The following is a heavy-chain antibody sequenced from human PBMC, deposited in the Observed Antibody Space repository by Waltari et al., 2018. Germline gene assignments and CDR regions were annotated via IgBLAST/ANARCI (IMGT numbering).Heavy chain of an antibody. CDR3: ARVDYYDSSGYYDEGDY. CDR2: INQSGSA. J-gene: IGHJ4*02. V-gene: IGHV4-34*01. CDR1: GGSFSGYY. Sequence: QVQLQQWGAGLLKPSETLSLTCAVYGGSFSGYYWSWIRQPPGKGLEWIGEINQSGSANDNPSLKSRVTISVDTSKNQFSLKLSSVTAADTAVYYCARVDYYDSSGYYDEGDYWGQGTLVTVSS. D-gene: IGHD3-22*01.